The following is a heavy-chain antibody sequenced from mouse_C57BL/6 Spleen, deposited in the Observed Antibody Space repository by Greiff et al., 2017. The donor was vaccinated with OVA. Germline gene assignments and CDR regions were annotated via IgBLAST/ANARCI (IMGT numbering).Heavy chain of an antibody. CDR2: ISSGGDYI. CDR1: GFTFSSYA. V-gene: IGHV5-9-1*02. D-gene: IGHD1-1*01. Sequence: EVNLVESGEGLVKPGGSLKLSCAASGFTFSSYAMSWVRQTPEKRLEWVAYISSGGDYIYYADTVKGRFTISRDNARNTLYLQMSSLKSEDTAMYYCTRDNYYGSSHYFDYWAEGTTLTVSS. CDR3: TRDNYYGSSHYFDY. J-gene: IGHJ2*01.